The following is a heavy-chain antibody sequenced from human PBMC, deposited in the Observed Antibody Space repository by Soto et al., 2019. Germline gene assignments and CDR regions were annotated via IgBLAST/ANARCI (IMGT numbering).Heavy chain of an antibody. D-gene: IGHD6-6*01. CDR3: ARGPPKSI. CDR2: IYHSGST. Sequence: PSETLCLTCAVSGGSISSGGYSWSWIRQPPGKGLEWIGYIYHSGSTYYNPSLKSRVTISVDRSKNQFSLKLSSVTPADTAVYYCARGPPKSIWGQGTLVTVSS. J-gene: IGHJ4*02. V-gene: IGHV4-30-2*01. CDR1: GGSISSGGYS.